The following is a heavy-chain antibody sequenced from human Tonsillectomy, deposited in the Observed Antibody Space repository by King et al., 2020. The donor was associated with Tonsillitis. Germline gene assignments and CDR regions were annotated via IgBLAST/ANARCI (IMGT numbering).Heavy chain of an antibody. CDR2: ISGSGGST. D-gene: IGHD3-10*01. Sequence: EVQLVESGGGLVQPGGSLRLSCAASGFTFSSYAMSWVRQAPGKGLEWVSTISGSGGSTYYADSVKGRFTVSRDNSKNTLYLQMNSLRAEDTAVYYCAKDLYYYGSGSYYPNYYVMDVWGQGTTVTVSS. CDR1: GFTFSSYA. V-gene: IGHV3-23*04. CDR3: AKDLYYYGSGSYYPNYYVMDV. J-gene: IGHJ6*02.